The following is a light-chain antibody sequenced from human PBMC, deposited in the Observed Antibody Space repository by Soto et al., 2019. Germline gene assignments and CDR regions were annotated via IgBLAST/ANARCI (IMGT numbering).Light chain of an antibody. Sequence: EIVLTQSPGTLSLSPGERATLSCRASQSVRSNYLAWYQPKTGQSPRLLIYGASSRATGIPDRFSGTGSGTDFTLTISRLEPQDFAVYYCQQYGGSPYTFGQGTKLESK. CDR2: GAS. CDR3: QQYGGSPYT. J-gene: IGKJ2*01. V-gene: IGKV3-20*01. CDR1: QSVRSNY.